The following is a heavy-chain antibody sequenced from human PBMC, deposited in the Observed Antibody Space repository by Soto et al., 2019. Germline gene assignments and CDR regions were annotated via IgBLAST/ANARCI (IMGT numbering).Heavy chain of an antibody. CDR3: ASRKSPPYFAY. CDR2: IYYSGSP. V-gene: IGHV4-30-4*01. Sequence: QVQLQESGPGLVKPSQTLSLTCTVSGGSISSGDYYWSWIRQPPGKGLEWIGSIYYSGSPYYNPSLKSRFTIPEATSKTQSSLKRSSLTAADTAVYYCASRKSPPYFAYGGRGTRVPSPQ. CDR1: GGSISSGDYY. J-gene: IGHJ4*02.